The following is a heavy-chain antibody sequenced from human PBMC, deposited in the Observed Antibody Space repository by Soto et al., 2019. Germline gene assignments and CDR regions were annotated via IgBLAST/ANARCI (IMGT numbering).Heavy chain of an antibody. CDR3: ARATLVQVGGWFDY. D-gene: IGHD6-6*01. Sequence: ASVKVSCKASGGTFSSYAISWVRQAPGQGLEWMGGIIPIFGTANYAQKFQGRVTIAADESTSTAYMELSSLRSEDTAVYYCARATLVQVGGWFDYWGQGTLVTVPS. J-gene: IGHJ4*02. CDR1: GGTFSSYA. V-gene: IGHV1-69*13. CDR2: IIPIFGTA.